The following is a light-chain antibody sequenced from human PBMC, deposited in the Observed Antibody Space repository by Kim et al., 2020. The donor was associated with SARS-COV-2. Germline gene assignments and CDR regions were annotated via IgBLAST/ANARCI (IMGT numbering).Light chain of an antibody. J-gene: IGKJ1*01. CDR3: QKYNSAPWT. Sequence: ASVGDRVTITGRASQDIANSLAWYQQKPGKVPQVLIYAASTLQSGVPSRFSGSGSGTEFTLTIGSLQTEDVATYYCQKYNSAPWTFGPGTKVDNK. CDR2: AAS. V-gene: IGKV1-27*01. CDR1: QDIANS.